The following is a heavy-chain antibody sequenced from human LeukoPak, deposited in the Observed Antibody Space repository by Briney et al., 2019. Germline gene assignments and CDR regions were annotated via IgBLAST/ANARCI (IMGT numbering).Heavy chain of an antibody. CDR1: GGSISSYY. CDR2: IYYSGST. V-gene: IGHV4-59*08. D-gene: IGHD5-12*01. CDR3: ARGGGYDDYFDY. Sequence: SETLSLTCIVSGGSISSYYWSWIRQPPGKGLEWIGYIYYSGSTNYNPSLKSRVTISVDTSKNQFSLKLSSVTAADTAVYYCARGGGYDDYFDYWGKGTLVTVSS. J-gene: IGHJ4*02.